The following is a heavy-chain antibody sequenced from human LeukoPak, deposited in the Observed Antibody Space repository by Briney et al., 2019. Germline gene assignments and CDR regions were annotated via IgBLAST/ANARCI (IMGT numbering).Heavy chain of an antibody. V-gene: IGHV1-18*04. Sequence: GASVRVPCKASGYSFTDYYMHWVRQAPGQGLEWMGWISAYNGNTNYAQKLQGRVTMTTDTSTSTAYMELRSLRSDDTAVYYCARDTGSGSFSIDYWGQGTLVTVSS. CDR2: ISAYNGNT. CDR1: GYSFTDYY. J-gene: IGHJ4*02. CDR3: ARDTGSGSFSIDY. D-gene: IGHD3-10*01.